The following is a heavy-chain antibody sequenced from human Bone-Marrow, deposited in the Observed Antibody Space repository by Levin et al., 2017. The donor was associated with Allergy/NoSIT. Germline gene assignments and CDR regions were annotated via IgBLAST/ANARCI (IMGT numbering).Heavy chain of an antibody. CDR2: VNSDGSIR. CDR3: VRSTYRSIWFDL. V-gene: IGHV3-74*01. D-gene: IGHD6-19*01. Sequence: ETLSLTCAASGFTFSSSWMQWVRQAPGKGLVWVSHVNSDGSIRNYADSVKGRFTISRDNAKNTLYLQMSSLRAEDTAAYFCVRSTYRSIWFDLWGQGTLVTVSS. CDR1: GFTFSSSW. J-gene: IGHJ5*02.